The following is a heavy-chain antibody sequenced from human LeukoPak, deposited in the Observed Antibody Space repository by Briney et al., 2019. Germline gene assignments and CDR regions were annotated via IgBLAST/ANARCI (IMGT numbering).Heavy chain of an antibody. Sequence: SVKVSCKASGGTFSSYAISWVRQAPGQGLEWMGGIILIFGAANYAQKFQGRVTITADESTSTAYMELSSLRSEDTAVYYCARAVGCSGGSGYLPYNWFDPWGQGTLVTVSS. V-gene: IGHV1-69*01. J-gene: IGHJ5*02. CDR1: GGTFSSYA. CDR3: ARAVGCSGGSGYLPYNWFDP. D-gene: IGHD2-15*01. CDR2: IILIFGAA.